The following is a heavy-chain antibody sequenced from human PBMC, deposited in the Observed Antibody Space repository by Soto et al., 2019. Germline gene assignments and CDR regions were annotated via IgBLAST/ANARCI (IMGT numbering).Heavy chain of an antibody. Sequence: GASVKVSCKASGDTFSTYTITWMRQAPGQGLEWMGWISAYNGNTNYAQKLQGRVTMTTDTSTSTAYMELRSLRSDDTAVYYCARENVDIVATNWFDPWGQGTLVTVSS. J-gene: IGHJ5*02. D-gene: IGHD5-12*01. CDR2: ISAYNGNT. V-gene: IGHV1-18*01. CDR3: ARENVDIVATNWFDP. CDR1: GDTFSTYT.